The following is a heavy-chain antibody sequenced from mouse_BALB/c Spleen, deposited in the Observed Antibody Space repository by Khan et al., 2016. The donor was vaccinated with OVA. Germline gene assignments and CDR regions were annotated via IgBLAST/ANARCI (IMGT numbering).Heavy chain of an antibody. Sequence: QVQLQQSGAELAKPGASVKMSCKASGYTFTSYWMHWVKQRPGQGLEWIGYINPSTGYTEYNQKFKDKATLTADKSSSTAYMQLRSLPSEDSAVYYCARDFPYGYDAMDYWGQGTSVTVSS. D-gene: IGHD1-1*02. V-gene: IGHV1-7*01. CDR3: ARDFPYGYDAMDY. J-gene: IGHJ4*01. CDR1: GYTFTSYW. CDR2: INPSTGYT.